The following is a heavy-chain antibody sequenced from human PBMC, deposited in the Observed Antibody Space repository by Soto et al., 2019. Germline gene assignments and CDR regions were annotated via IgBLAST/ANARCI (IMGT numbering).Heavy chain of an antibody. V-gene: IGHV1-69*01. D-gene: IGHD3-10*01. CDR3: ARGMKHYYGLGSNAFDL. J-gene: IGHJ3*01. Sequence: QVQLVQSGAEVKKPGSSVKVSCKASGGTFSSYAISWVRQAPGQGLEWMGGIIPIFGTANYAQKFQGRVTITADESTSKAYMELSSLRSEDTAVYYCARGMKHYYGLGSNAFDLWGQGTMVTVSS. CDR2: IIPIFGTA. CDR1: GGTFSSYA.